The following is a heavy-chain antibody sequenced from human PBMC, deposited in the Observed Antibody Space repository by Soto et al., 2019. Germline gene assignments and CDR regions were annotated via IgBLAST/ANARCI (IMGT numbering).Heavy chain of an antibody. CDR1: GGSISSSSYY. Sequence: SETLALTCTVSGGSISSSSYYWGWIRQPPGKGLEWIGSIYYSGSTYYNPSLKSRVTISVDTSKNQFSLKLSSVTAADTAVYYCVRHGLLLWFGELLNWFVPWGQGTLVTFSS. D-gene: IGHD3-10*01. V-gene: IGHV4-39*01. J-gene: IGHJ5*02. CDR2: IYYSGST. CDR3: VRHGLLLWFGELLNWFVP.